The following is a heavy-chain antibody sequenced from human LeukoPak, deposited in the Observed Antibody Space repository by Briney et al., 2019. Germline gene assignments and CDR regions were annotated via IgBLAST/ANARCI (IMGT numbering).Heavy chain of an antibody. V-gene: IGHV4-39*01. CDR2: IYYSGTT. Sequence: AETLSLTCTVSGGSISSSSYDWGWIRQPPGKGREWIGSIYYSGTTYYPPSLKSPVTISVATSNNQFSLKLSSVTAPDTAVYYCARQGRSGGPGDYWGQGTLVTVSS. CDR1: GGSISSSSYD. D-gene: IGHD2-15*01. CDR3: ARQGRSGGPGDY. J-gene: IGHJ4*02.